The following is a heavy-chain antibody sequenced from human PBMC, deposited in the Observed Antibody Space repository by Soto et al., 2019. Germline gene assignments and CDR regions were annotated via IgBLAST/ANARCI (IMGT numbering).Heavy chain of an antibody. CDR1: GFTLRDYA. D-gene: IGHD3-10*01. V-gene: IGHV3-23*01. Sequence: GGSLRLSCAASGFTLRDYAMSWVRQAPGKGPKWVSVISGSGDSTSYADSVKGRFTISKDNSKNTLFLQMNSLRAEDTALYYCAKGLSPGVIRSGFDVWGQGTVVTVSS. J-gene: IGHJ3*01. CDR2: ISGSGDST. CDR3: AKGLSPGVIRSGFDV.